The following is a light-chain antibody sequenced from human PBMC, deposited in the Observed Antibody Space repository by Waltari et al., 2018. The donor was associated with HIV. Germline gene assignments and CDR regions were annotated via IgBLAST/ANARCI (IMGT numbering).Light chain of an antibody. CDR3: QSLDTSNTWV. CDR2: KDT. J-gene: IGLJ3*02. Sequence: SYELTQPPSVSVSPGQTARITCSGDGLPKQYAYWYQQKPGKAPVMVMYKDTERPSGIPGRFSGSSSGTTVTLTISGVQAEDEADYHCQSLDTSNTWVFGGGTKLTVL. CDR1: GLPKQY. V-gene: IGLV3-25*03.